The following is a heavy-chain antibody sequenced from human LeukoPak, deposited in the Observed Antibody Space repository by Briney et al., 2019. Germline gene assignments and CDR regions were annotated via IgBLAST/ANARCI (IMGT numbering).Heavy chain of an antibody. CDR1: GGSISSSSYY. Sequence: SETLSLTCTVSGGSISSSSYYWGWIRQPPGKGLEWIGSIYYSGSTYYNPSLKSRVTISVDTSKNQFSLKLSSVTAADTAVYYCAKGWIQVYYNWFDPWGQGTLVTVSS. J-gene: IGHJ5*02. D-gene: IGHD5-18*01. CDR2: IYYSGST. CDR3: AKGWIQVYYNWFDP. V-gene: IGHV4-39*07.